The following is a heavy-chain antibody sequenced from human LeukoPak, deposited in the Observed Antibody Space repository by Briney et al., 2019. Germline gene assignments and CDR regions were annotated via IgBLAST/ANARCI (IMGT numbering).Heavy chain of an antibody. J-gene: IGHJ5*02. CDR3: AKDPLSEVAVAGYNWFDP. V-gene: IGHV3-23*01. Sequence: GGSLRLSCAASGLIVSSNYMSWVRQAPGKGLEWVSAISGSGGSTYYADSVKGRFTISRDNSKNTLYLQMNSLRAEDTAVYYCAKDPLSEVAVAGYNWFDPWGQGTLVTVSS. CDR1: GLIVSSNY. CDR2: ISGSGGST. D-gene: IGHD6-19*01.